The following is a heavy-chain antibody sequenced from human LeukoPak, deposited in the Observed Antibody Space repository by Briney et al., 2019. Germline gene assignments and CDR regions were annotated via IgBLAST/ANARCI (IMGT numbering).Heavy chain of an antibody. D-gene: IGHD5-18*01. CDR1: GGSISINNW. J-gene: IGHJ4*02. CDR2: IYHDGST. Sequence: PSETLSLTCAVSGGSISINNWWVWVRQSPEKGLEWIGEIYHDGSTNYNPYLKSRVTISMDKSKNQLSLKLNCVTAADTAVYYCARDRGGYTYSHDYWGQGTLVTVSS. V-gene: IGHV4-4*02. CDR3: ARDRGGYTYSHDY.